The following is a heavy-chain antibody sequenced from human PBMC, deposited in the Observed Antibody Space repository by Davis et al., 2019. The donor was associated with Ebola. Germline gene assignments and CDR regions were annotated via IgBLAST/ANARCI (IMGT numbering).Heavy chain of an antibody. Sequence: SVKVSCKASGGTFSSYAISWVRQAPGQGLEWMGGIIPIFGTANYAQKFQGRVTITADESTTTAYMELSSLRSEDTAVYYCAREDEQLVQGGGLGRYFDYWGQGTLVTVSS. CDR1: GGTFSSYA. J-gene: IGHJ4*02. V-gene: IGHV1-69*13. D-gene: IGHD6-6*01. CDR2: IIPIFGTA. CDR3: AREDEQLVQGGGLGRYFDY.